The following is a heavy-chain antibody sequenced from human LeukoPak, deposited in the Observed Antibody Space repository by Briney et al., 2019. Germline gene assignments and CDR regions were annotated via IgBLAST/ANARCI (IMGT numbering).Heavy chain of an antibody. CDR1: GGSFSGYY. V-gene: IGHV4-34*01. CDR3: ATLFYDFWSGWPI. Sequence: SETLSLTCAVYGGSFSGYYWSWTRQPPGKGLEWIGEINHSGSTNYNPSLRSRVTISVDTSKSQFSLKLSSVTAADTAVYYCATLFYDFWSGWPIWGQGTMVTVSS. D-gene: IGHD3-3*01. J-gene: IGHJ3*02. CDR2: INHSGST.